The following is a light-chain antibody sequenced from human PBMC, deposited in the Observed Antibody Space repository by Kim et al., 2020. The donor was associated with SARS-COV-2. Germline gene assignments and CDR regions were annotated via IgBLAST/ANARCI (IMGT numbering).Light chain of an antibody. V-gene: IGLV1-40*01. Sequence: RVTISCTGSSSNIGAGYDVHWYQQLPGTAPKLLIYGNSNRPSGVPDRFSGSKSGTSASLAITGLQAEDEADYYCQSYDNSLSAPWVFGGGTQLTVL. CDR3: QSYDNSLSAPWV. CDR1: SSNIGAGYD. J-gene: IGLJ3*02. CDR2: GNS.